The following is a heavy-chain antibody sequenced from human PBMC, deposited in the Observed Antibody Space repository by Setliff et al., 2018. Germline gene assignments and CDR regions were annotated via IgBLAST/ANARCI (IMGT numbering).Heavy chain of an antibody. D-gene: IGHD5-12*01. V-gene: IGHV1-69*05. CDR2: IIPIFGTA. J-gene: IGHJ4*02. CDR1: GDTFSSYA. Sequence: ASVKVSCKASGDTFSSYAINWVRQAPGQGLEWMGGIIPIFGTANYAQKFQGRLTITTVGSTSTAYMELMSLTSDDTALYFCARDLGDLVATILSFFDYWGQGTLVTVSS. CDR3: ARDLGDLVATILSFFDY.